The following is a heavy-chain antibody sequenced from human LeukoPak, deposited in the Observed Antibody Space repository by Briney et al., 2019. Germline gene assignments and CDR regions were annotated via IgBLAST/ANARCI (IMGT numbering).Heavy chain of an antibody. V-gene: IGHV3-23*01. Sequence: GESLKISCAASGFTFSSYAMSWVRQAPGKGLEWVSAISGSGGSTYYADSVKGRFTISRDNSKNTLYLQMNSLRAEDTAVYYCAKGMQYYYYMDVWGKGTTVTVSS. J-gene: IGHJ6*03. CDR3: AKGMQYYYYMDV. CDR2: ISGSGGST. D-gene: IGHD3-10*01. CDR1: GFTFSSYA.